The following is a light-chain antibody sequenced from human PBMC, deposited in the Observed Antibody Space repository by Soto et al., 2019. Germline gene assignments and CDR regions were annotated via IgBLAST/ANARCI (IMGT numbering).Light chain of an antibody. J-gene: IGKJ4*01. CDR3: QQYNNWPIT. CDR2: GAS. V-gene: IGKV3-15*01. Sequence: EIVMTQSPAALSVSPGERATLSCRASQNIRRNLAWYQQKPGQSPRHLIYGASTRATGIPDRFSGSGSGTEFTLTISSLQSEDFAVHYCQQYNNWPITFGGGTKVDNK. CDR1: QNIRRN.